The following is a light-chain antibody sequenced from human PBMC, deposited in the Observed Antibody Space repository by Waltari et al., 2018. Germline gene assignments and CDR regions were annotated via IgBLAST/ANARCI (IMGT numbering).Light chain of an antibody. CDR2: EVN. Sequence: QSALTQPPSASGSPGQSVTISCPGTSRAVGGYKYVSWYQQHPGKAPRLIIYEVNRRPSGVPDRFSGSKSGNTASLTVSGLQAEDEADYYCSSYAVSNNLLFGGGTKLTVL. CDR3: SSYAVSNNLL. V-gene: IGLV2-8*01. CDR1: SRAVGGYKY. J-gene: IGLJ2*01.